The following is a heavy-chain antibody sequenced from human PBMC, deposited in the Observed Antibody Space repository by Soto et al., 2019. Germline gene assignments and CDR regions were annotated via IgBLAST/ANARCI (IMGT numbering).Heavy chain of an antibody. V-gene: IGHV4-38-2*01. Sequence: SSETLSLTCAVSGHSISSGYYWGWIRQPPGKGLEWIGSFYHSGSTYYNPSLKSRVTIPVDTSKNQFSLKLSSVTAADTAVYYCARGEYYGSGNYFDYWGQGTLVTVSS. J-gene: IGHJ4*02. CDR1: GHSISSGYY. D-gene: IGHD3-10*01. CDR3: ARGEYYGSGNYFDY. CDR2: FYHSGST.